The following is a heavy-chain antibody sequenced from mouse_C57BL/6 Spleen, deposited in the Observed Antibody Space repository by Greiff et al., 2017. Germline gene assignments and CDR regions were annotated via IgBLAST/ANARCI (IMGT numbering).Heavy chain of an antibody. CDR1: GYTFTSYW. CDR3: ASSYPYYYAMDY. Sequence: QVQLQQSGAELVKPGASVKMSCKASGYTFTSYWITWVKQRPGQGLEWIGDIYPGSGSTNYNEKFKSKATLTVDTSSSTAYMQLSSLTSEDSAVYYCASSYPYYYAMDYWGQGTSVTVSS. V-gene: IGHV1-55*01. CDR2: IYPGSGST. J-gene: IGHJ4*01. D-gene: IGHD1-1*01.